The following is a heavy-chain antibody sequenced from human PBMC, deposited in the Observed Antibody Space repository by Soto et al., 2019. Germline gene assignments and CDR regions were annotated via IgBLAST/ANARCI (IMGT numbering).Heavy chain of an antibody. D-gene: IGHD6-13*01. J-gene: IGHJ6*02. Sequence: PSETLSLTCTVSGGSISSYYWSWIRQPPGKGLEWIGYIYYSGSTNYNPSLKRRVTISVDTSKNQFSLKLSSVTAADTAVYYCARARFFYSNVHYSYGMDVWGQGTKVNVSS. CDR1: GGSISSYY. CDR2: IYYSGST. V-gene: IGHV4-59*01. CDR3: ARARFFYSNVHYSYGMDV.